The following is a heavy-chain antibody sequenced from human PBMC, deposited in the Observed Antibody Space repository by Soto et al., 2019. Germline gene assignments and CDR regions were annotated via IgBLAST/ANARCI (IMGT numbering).Heavy chain of an antibody. CDR3: ARVGIAVAGMESVY. V-gene: IGHV1-18*01. CDR2: ISAYNVNT. Sequence: GASLKVSCKTSVYTFTTYGSSWLRQAPGQGLEWMGWISAYNVNTNYAQKLQGRVTMTTDTSTSTAYMELRSLRSDDTAVYYCARVGIAVAGMESVYWGQGTLVTVSS. D-gene: IGHD6-19*01. CDR1: VYTFTTYG. J-gene: IGHJ4*02.